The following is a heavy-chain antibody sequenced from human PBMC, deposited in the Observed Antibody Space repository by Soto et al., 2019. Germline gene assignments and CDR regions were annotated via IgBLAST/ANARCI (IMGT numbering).Heavy chain of an antibody. D-gene: IGHD7-27*01. V-gene: IGHV4-59*01. CDR1: GGSISSYY. J-gene: IGHJ6*02. Sequence: SETLSLTCTVSGGSISSYYWTWLRQPPGKGLEWIGYISYTGRTKYNPSLQSRVTISVDTSKNDFSLNLSSVTAADTAVYFCAREWGLLPYYVMNVWGHGTAVTVSS. CDR3: AREWGLLPYYVMNV. CDR2: ISYTGRT.